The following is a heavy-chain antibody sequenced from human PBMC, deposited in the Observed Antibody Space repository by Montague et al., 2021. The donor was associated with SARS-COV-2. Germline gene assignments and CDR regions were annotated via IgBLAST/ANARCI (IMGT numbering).Heavy chain of an antibody. Sequence: SETLSLTCTVSGGSISSSSYYWGWIRQPPGEGLEWIGSIYYSGSTYYNPSLKSRVTISVDTSKNQFSLKLSSVTAADTAVYYRARRSYDILTGYSIPNWFDPWGQGTLVTVSS. CDR3: ARRSYDILTGYSIPNWFDP. CDR1: GGSISSSSYY. J-gene: IGHJ5*02. V-gene: IGHV4-39*01. D-gene: IGHD3-9*01. CDR2: IYYSGST.